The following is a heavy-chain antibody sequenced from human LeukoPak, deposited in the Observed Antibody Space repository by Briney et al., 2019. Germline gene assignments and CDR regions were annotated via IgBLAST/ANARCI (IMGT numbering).Heavy chain of an antibody. Sequence: GASLKISCKGSGYIFTNYWIGWVRQLPGKGLEWMGIIWPGDSDTRYSPPFQGQVTISADKSNSIVYLQWSSLKASDTAMYYCARRYSGSYYPEYFDYWGQGTLVTVSS. V-gene: IGHV5-51*01. CDR1: GYIFTNYW. CDR2: IWPGDSDT. D-gene: IGHD1-26*01. CDR3: ARRYSGSYYPEYFDY. J-gene: IGHJ4*02.